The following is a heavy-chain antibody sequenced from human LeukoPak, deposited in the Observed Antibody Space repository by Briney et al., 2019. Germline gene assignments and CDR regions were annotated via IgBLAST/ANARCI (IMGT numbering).Heavy chain of an antibody. J-gene: IGHJ4*02. Sequence: WVRQPPGKGLEWIGSIYYSGSTYYNPSLKSRVTISVDTSKSQFSLKLSSVTAADTAVYYCASYYDSSGYYADCWGQGTLVTVSS. CDR3: ASYYDSSGYYADC. CDR2: IYYSGST. D-gene: IGHD3-22*01. V-gene: IGHV4-39*01.